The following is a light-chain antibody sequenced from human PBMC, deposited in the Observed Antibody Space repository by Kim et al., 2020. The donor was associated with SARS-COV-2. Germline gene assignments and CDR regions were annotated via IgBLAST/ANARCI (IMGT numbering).Light chain of an antibody. V-gene: IGLV3-1*01. CDR1: KLGDKY. CDR3: QAWDSSTRV. CDR2: QES. J-gene: IGLJ3*02. Sequence: VYQGQTASITCSGDKLGDKYACWYQQKPGQSPVLVIYQESKRPSGIPERFSGSNSGNTATLTISGTQAMDEADYYCQAWDSSTRVFGGGTQLTVL.